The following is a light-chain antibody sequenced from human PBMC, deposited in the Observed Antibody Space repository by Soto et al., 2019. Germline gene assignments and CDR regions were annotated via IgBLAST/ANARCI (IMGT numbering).Light chain of an antibody. CDR2: EVS. CDR1: SSDVGGYHY. J-gene: IGLJ2*01. CDR3: SSYTSSSTPGVV. V-gene: IGLV2-14*01. Sequence: QSALTQPASVSGSPGQSITISCTGTSSDVGGYHYVSWYQQHPGKAPKLMIYEVSNRPSGVSNRFSGSKSGNTASLTISGLQAEDEADYYCSSYTSSSTPGVVFGGGTNLTVL.